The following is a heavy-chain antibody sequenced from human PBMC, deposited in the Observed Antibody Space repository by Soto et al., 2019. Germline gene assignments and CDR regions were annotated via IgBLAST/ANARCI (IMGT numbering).Heavy chain of an antibody. CDR2: ISYDGNYI. Sequence: QVQLVESGGGVVQPLRSLRLSCAVSGFTFSTYGMHWVRQAPGKGLEWVAVISYDGNYIYYADSVKGRFTISRDNSKYTLNLQMNSLRGEDTAVYYCARGSKAGDGYNSVDYYYYGMDVWGQGTTVTVSS. V-gene: IGHV3-30*03. J-gene: IGHJ6*02. CDR1: GFTFSTYG. CDR3: ARGSKAGDGYNSVDYYYYGMDV. D-gene: IGHD5-12*01.